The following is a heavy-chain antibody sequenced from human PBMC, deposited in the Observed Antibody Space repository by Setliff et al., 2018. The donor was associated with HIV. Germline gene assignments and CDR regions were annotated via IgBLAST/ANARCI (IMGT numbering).Heavy chain of an antibody. CDR1: GGSINNHY. Sequence: SETLSLTCTVSGGSINNHYWSWIRQPAGKGLEWIGRMYISGGTDYNPSLKSRVTMSADTSKNQFSLKLNSLTAADTAVYYCARGPPPDFDFWGQGALVTRLL. J-gene: IGHJ4*02. V-gene: IGHV4-4*07. CDR2: MYISGGT. CDR3: ARGPPPDFDF.